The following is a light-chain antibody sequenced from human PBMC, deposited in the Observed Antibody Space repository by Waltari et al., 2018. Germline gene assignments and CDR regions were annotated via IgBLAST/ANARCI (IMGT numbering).Light chain of an antibody. Sequence: DIVMTQSPDSLAVSLGERATINCKSSQSVLYSPNNKNYLAWCQQKPGQPPKMLIYWASTRESGVPDRFSGSGSGTDFTLTISSLQAEDVAVYYCQQYYTIPVTFGQGTKVEIK. J-gene: IGKJ1*01. CDR3: QQYYTIPVT. V-gene: IGKV4-1*01. CDR1: QSVLYSPNNKNY. CDR2: WAS.